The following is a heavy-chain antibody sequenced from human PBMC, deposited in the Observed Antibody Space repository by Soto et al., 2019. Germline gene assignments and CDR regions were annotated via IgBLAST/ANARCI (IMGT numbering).Heavy chain of an antibody. CDR3: ARDFTGWIHVGVDS. D-gene: IGHD5-18*01. J-gene: IGHJ4*02. CDR1: GFTFTSYA. V-gene: IGHV1-18*01. CDR2: ISAYNGNT. Sequence: ASVKVSCKASGFTFTSYAITWVRQAPGQGLKWMGWISAYNGNTNYAQNLQGRVTMTTDTSTSTAYMELGSLTSDETAVYYCARDFTGWIHVGVDSWGQGTLVTVSS.